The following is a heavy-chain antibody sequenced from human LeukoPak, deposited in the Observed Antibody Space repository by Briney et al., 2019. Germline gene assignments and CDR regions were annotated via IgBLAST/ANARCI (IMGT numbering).Heavy chain of an antibody. CDR2: IYYSGST. CDR3: ARRYYDILTRRLIDAFDI. Sequence: SETLSLTCTVSGGSISSYYWSWIRQPPGKGLEWIGYIYYSGSTNYNPSLKSRVTISVDTSKNQLSLKLSSVTAADTAVYYCARRYYDILTRRLIDAFDIWGQGTMVTVSS. CDR1: GGSISSYY. V-gene: IGHV4-59*08. J-gene: IGHJ3*02. D-gene: IGHD3-9*01.